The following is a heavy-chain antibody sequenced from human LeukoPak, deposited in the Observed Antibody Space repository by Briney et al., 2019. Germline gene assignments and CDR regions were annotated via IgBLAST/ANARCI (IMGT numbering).Heavy chain of an antibody. CDR2: ISGSGGST. CDR3: AKDLSSSSSVVVVAAKHDY. J-gene: IGHJ4*02. V-gene: IGHV3-23*01. Sequence: GGSLRLSCAASGFTFSSYAISWVRQAPGKGLEWVSAISGSGGSTYYADSVKGRFTISRDNSKNTLYLQMNSLRAEDTAVYYCAKDLSSSSSVVVVAAKHDYWGQGTLVTASS. CDR1: GFTFSSYA. D-gene: IGHD2-15*01.